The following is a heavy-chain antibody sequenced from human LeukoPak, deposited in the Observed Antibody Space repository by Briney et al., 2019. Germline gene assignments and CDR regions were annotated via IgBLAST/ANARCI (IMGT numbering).Heavy chain of an antibody. CDR2: ISSSGSTI. Sequence: GGSLRLSCAASGFTFSSYEMNWVRQAPGKGLEWVSYISSSGSTIYYADSVKGRFTISRDNAKNSLYLQMNSLRAEDTAVYYCARAAGPDITMIVVVTTLHPPHYYGMDVWGQGTTVTVSS. J-gene: IGHJ6*02. CDR3: ARAAGPDITMIVVVTTLHPPHYYGMDV. CDR1: GFTFSSYE. V-gene: IGHV3-48*03. D-gene: IGHD3-22*01.